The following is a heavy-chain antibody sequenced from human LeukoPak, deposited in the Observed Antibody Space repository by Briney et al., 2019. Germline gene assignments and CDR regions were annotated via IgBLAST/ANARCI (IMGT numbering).Heavy chain of an antibody. CDR3: AIALYEDYVWGSYRYFDY. D-gene: IGHD3-16*02. V-gene: IGHV4-59*01. Sequence: SETLSLTCTVSGGSISSYYWSWIRQPPGKGREGIGYNCYSGSHNYNPSRKSRVTISVDTSKNQFSLKLSSVTAADRGVYYCAIALYEDYVWGSYRYFDYWGQGTLVTVSS. CDR1: GGSISSYY. J-gene: IGHJ4*02. CDR2: NCYSGSH.